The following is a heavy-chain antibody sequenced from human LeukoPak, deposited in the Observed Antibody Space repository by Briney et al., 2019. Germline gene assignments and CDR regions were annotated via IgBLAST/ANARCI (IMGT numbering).Heavy chain of an antibody. V-gene: IGHV1-18*01. D-gene: IGHD1-7*01. Sequence: ASVKVSCKASGYTFTSYGISWVRQAPGQGLEWMGWISAYNGNTNYAQKLQGRVTMTTDTSTSTAYMELRSLRSDDTAVYYCAKMGTTTTQTTHLGYWGQGTLVTVSS. J-gene: IGHJ4*02. CDR3: AKMGTTTTQTTHLGY. CDR1: GYTFTSYG. CDR2: ISAYNGNT.